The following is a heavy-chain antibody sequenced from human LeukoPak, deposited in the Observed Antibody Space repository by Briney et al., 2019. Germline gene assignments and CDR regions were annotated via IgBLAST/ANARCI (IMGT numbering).Heavy chain of an antibody. V-gene: IGHV3-23*01. CDR2: ISGSGGST. Sequence: GGSLRLSCVVSGFTFSSYAMSWVRQAPGKGLEWVSGISGSGGSTYYADSVKGRSTISRDNTKNTLYLQMNSLRAEDTAVYYCAKATGYLLWGQGTLVTVSS. CDR1: GFTFSSYA. D-gene: IGHD1-14*01. CDR3: AKATGYLL. J-gene: IGHJ4*02.